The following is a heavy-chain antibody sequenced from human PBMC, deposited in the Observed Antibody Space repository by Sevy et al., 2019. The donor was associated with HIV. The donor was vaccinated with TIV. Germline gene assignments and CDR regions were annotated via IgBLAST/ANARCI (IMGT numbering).Heavy chain of an antibody. Sequence: QSQTLSLTCAVSGGSISSSNWWSWVRQPPGKGLEWIGEIYHSGSTNYNPSLKSRVTISVDKSKNQFSLKLSSVTAADTAVYYCARGKHSITIFGVVRNWFDPWGQGTLVTVSS. J-gene: IGHJ5*02. D-gene: IGHD3-3*01. CDR2: IYHSGST. CDR1: GGSISSSNW. CDR3: ARGKHSITIFGVVRNWFDP. V-gene: IGHV4-4*02.